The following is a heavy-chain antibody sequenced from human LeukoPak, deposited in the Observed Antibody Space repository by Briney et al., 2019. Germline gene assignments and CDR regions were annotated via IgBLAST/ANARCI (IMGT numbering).Heavy chain of an antibody. D-gene: IGHD3-10*01. Sequence: GRSLRLSCAASGFTFDDYAMHWVRHAPGKGLERVSGIRWNSGSIGYADSVKGRFTISRDNAKNSLYLQMNSLRAEDMALYYCVAMVRGVIPYWGQGTLVTVSS. CDR3: VAMVRGVIPY. CDR2: IRWNSGSI. V-gene: IGHV3-9*03. J-gene: IGHJ4*02. CDR1: GFTFDDYA.